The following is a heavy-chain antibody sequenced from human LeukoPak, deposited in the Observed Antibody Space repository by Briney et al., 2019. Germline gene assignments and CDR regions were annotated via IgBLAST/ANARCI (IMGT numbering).Heavy chain of an antibody. CDR2: ISSDGSYT. CDR3: ARETPRGQYYFDSSGPFDY. V-gene: IGHV3-74*01. D-gene: IGHD3-22*01. J-gene: IGHJ4*02. CDR1: GFTFSSHL. Sequence: GGXLXLSXXASGFTFSSHLMHWVRQAPGKGLVWVSRISSDGSYTNYADSVRGRFTLSRDNAKNTLYLQMNSLRAEDTAVYYCARETPRGQYYFDSSGPFDYWGQGTLVTVSS.